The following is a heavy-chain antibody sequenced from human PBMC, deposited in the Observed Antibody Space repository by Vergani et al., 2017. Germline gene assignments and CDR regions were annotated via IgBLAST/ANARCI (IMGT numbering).Heavy chain of an antibody. Sequence: EVQLLESGGGLVQPGGSLRLSCAASGFTFSSYAMSWVRQAPGKGLEWVSAISGSGGSTYYADSVKGRFTISRDNSKNTLYLQRNSLRAEDTAVYYCAKGKSYYDFWSGYYAFDYWGQGTLVTVSS. CDR2: ISGSGGST. CDR1: GFTFSSYA. CDR3: AKGKSYYDFWSGYYAFDY. V-gene: IGHV3-23*01. J-gene: IGHJ4*02. D-gene: IGHD3-3*01.